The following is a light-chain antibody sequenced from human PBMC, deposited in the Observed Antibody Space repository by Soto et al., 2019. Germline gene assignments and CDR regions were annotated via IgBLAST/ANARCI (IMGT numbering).Light chain of an antibody. Sequence: QSVLTHPASVSWSPGQSITISCTGTSSDVGAYNYVSWYQQHPGKAPKLMIYEVSNRPSGVSHRFSGSKSDNTASLTISGLQTDDEADYYCSSYTSSRTLVFGTGTKVTVL. CDR1: SSDVGAYNY. J-gene: IGLJ1*01. CDR3: SSYTSSRTLV. CDR2: EVS. V-gene: IGLV2-14*01.